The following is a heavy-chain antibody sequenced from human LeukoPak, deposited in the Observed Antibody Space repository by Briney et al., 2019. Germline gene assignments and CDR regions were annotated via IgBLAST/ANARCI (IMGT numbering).Heavy chain of an antibody. CDR2: IYYSGSA. CDR3: ARAGGVKTAALDLDY. D-gene: IGHD6-25*01. CDR1: GGSISDYS. Sequence: SQTLSLTCTVSGGSISDYSWSWIRQPPGKGLEWIGNIYYSGSANHNPSLKSRVAISRDTSKNQFSLKLTSVTTADTAVYYCARAGGVKTAALDLDYWGQGTLVTVSS. V-gene: IGHV4-59*01. J-gene: IGHJ4*02.